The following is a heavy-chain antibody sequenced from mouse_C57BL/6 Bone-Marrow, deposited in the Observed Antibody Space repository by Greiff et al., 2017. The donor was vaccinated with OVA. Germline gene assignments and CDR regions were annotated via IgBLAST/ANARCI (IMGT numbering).Heavy chain of an antibody. V-gene: IGHV1-19*01. CDR2: INPYNGGT. CDR3: ARPDPLFYYGSSYGY. D-gene: IGHD1-1*01. J-gene: IGHJ2*01. Sequence: EVQLQQSGPVLVKPGASVKMSCKASGYTFTDYYMNWVKQSHGKSLEWIGVINPYNGGTSYNQKFKGKATLTVDKSSSTAYMELNSLTSEDSAVYYCARPDPLFYYGSSYGYWGQGTTLTVSS. CDR1: GYTFTDYY.